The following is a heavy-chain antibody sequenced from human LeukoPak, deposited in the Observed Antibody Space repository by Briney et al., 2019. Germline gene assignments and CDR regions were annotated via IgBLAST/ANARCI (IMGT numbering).Heavy chain of an antibody. J-gene: IGHJ3*02. D-gene: IGHD5-18*01. CDR1: GFTFSRYS. CDR2: ISSSSSTI. Sequence: PGGSLRLSCAASGFTFSRYSMSWVRQAPGKGLEWVSYISSSSSTIYYADSVKGRFTISRDNAKNSLYLQMNSLRVEDTAVYYCARGHTYSYGTFDIWGQGTMVTVSS. CDR3: ARGHTYSYGTFDI. V-gene: IGHV3-48*01.